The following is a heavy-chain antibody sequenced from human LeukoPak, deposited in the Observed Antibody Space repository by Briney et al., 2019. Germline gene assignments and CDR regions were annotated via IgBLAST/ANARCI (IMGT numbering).Heavy chain of an antibody. CDR3: ARESESSGWYDY. CDR1: GFVFHDYA. Sequence: GGSLRLSCAAPGFVFHDYAIHWVRQAPGKGLEWVSLISGDGGSTFYADSVKGRFTISRDNSKNSLYLQMNSLRSDDTALYYCARESESSGWYDYWGQGTLVTVSS. J-gene: IGHJ4*02. D-gene: IGHD6-19*01. V-gene: IGHV3-43*02. CDR2: ISGDGGST.